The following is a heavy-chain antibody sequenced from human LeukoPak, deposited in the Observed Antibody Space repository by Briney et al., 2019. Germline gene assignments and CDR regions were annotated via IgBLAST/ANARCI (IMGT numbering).Heavy chain of an antibody. CDR2: IVDRGGST. CDR1: GFTFSTYP. J-gene: IGHJ4*02. CDR3: AKAGYCSGGSCYSTDY. V-gene: IGHV3-23*01. D-gene: IGHD2-15*01. Sequence: GGSLRLSCAASGFTFSTYPMSWVRQAPGKGLEWVSLIVDRGGSTYYADSVKGRFTISRDNSKNTLYLQMNSLRAEDTAVYYCAKAGYCSGGSCYSTDYWGQGTLVTVSS.